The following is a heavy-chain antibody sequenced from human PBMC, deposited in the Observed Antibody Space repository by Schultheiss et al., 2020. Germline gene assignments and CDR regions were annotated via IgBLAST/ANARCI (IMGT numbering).Heavy chain of an antibody. Sequence: GGSLRLPCAASGFTFSSYGMHWVRQAPGKGLEWVAVISYDGSNKYYADSVKGRFTISRDNSKNTLYLQMNSLRAEDTAVYYCASAVAAPYYYYYGMDVWGQGTTVTVSS. V-gene: IGHV3-30*03. D-gene: IGHD6-19*01. CDR1: GFTFSSYG. CDR2: ISYDGSNK. J-gene: IGHJ6*02. CDR3: ASAVAAPYYYYYGMDV.